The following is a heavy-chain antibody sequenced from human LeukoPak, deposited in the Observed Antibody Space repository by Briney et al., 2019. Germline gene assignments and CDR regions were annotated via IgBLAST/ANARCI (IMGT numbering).Heavy chain of an antibody. J-gene: IGHJ6*02. Sequence: SETLSLTCTVSGDSINTYRYYWGWIRQPPGKGLEWIGSIYYSGNTYYNPSPKSRVTISVDTSKSEFSLKVQSVSASDTAVYYCARHSAGDSVPYYYGMDVWGQGTAVAVSS. CDR1: GDSINTYRYY. V-gene: IGHV4-39*01. D-gene: IGHD3-16*01. CDR2: IYYSGNT. CDR3: ARHSAGDSVPYYYGMDV.